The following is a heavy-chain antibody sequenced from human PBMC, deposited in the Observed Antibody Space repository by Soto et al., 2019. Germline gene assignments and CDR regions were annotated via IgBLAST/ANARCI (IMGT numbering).Heavy chain of an antibody. CDR3: ARDTLGYCTNGVCYRLDY. D-gene: IGHD2-8*01. Sequence: QVQLVQSGAEVKKPGSSVKVSCKASGGTFSSYAISWVRQAPGQGLEWMGGIIPIFGTANYAQKFQGRVTITADESTSTAYMELSSLRSEDTAVYYGARDTLGYCTNGVCYRLDYWGQGTLVTVSS. J-gene: IGHJ4*02. CDR1: GGTFSSYA. V-gene: IGHV1-69*01. CDR2: IIPIFGTA.